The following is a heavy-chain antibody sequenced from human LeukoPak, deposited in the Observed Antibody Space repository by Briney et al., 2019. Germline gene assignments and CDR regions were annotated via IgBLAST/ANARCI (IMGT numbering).Heavy chain of an antibody. V-gene: IGHV4-4*07. J-gene: IGHJ3*02. CDR1: GGSISSYY. D-gene: IGHD2-2*03. Sequence: SETLSLTCTVSGGSISSYYWSWIRQPAGKGLEWIGRIYTSGSTNYNPSLKSRVTMSVDTSKNQFSLKLSSVTAADTAVYYCARDWLGIVVVPAAIRGAFDIWGQGTMVTVSS. CDR2: IYTSGST. CDR3: ARDWLGIVVVPAAIRGAFDI.